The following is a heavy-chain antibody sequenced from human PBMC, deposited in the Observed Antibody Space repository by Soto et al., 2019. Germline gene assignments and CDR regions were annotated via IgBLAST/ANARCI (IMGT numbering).Heavy chain of an antibody. CDR3: ARDDVLCDGGRCYGGPLDV. CDR2: IQSGGPT. J-gene: IGHJ6*04. D-gene: IGHD2-15*01. CDR1: GFPVSSKY. V-gene: IGHV3-66*01. Sequence: SGGSLRLSCASSGFPVSSKYMSWVRQAPGKVPEWVSLIQSGGPTYYADSVKGRFTISRDTSENTLHLQMDSLRAEDTAVYYCARDDVLCDGGRCYGGPLDVWGKGTTVTVSS.